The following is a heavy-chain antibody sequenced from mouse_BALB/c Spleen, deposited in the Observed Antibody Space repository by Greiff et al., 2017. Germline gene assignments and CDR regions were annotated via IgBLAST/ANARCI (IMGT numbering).Heavy chain of an antibody. D-gene: IGHD1-1*01. CDR3: TRDGSSYVRWYFDV. J-gene: IGHJ1*01. CDR1: GYTFTSYY. Sequence: VQLQQSGAELVKPGASVKLSCKASGYTFTSYYMYWVKQRPGQGLEWIGEINPSNGGTNFNEKFKSKATLTVDKSSSTAYMQLSSLTSEDSAVYYCTRDGSSYVRWYFDVWGAGTTVTVSS. CDR2: INPSNGGT. V-gene: IGHV1S81*02.